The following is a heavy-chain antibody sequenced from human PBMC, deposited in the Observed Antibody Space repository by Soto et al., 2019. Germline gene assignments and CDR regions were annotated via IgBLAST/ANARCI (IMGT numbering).Heavy chain of an antibody. J-gene: IGHJ6*02. D-gene: IGHD6-13*01. Sequence: ASVKVSCKASGYTFTRNYVHWVRQAPGQGLEWIGIINPDAYNTCFAQQFQGRVAMTRDTSTGTVYMELRSLKSDDTAVYFCARGGVARSGWFDYNHGMDVWGQGTTVTPSS. CDR2: INPDAYNT. CDR1: GYTFTRNY. V-gene: IGHV1-46*01. CDR3: ARGGVARSGWFDYNHGMDV.